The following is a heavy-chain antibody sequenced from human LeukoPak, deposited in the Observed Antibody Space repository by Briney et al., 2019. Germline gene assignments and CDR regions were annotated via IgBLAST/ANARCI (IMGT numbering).Heavy chain of an antibody. J-gene: IGHJ4*02. CDR2: ISGSGGSA. CDR3: AKVAGSYRTFDY. D-gene: IGHD3-16*01. CDR1: GFTFSSYA. Sequence: GGSLRLSCAASGFTFSSYAMSWVRQAPGKGLEWASAISGSGGSAYYADSVKGRFTISRDNSKNTLYLQMNSLRAEDTAVYYCAKVAGSYRTFDYWGQGTLVTVSS. V-gene: IGHV3-23*01.